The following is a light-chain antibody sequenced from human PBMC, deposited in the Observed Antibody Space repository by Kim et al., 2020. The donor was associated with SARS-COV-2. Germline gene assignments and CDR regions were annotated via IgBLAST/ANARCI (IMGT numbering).Light chain of an antibody. CDR2: RDD. V-gene: IGLV3-9*01. J-gene: IGLJ3*02. CDR1: NIGSKN. Sequence: SYELTQPLSVSVALGQTARITCGGNNIGSKNVHWYQQKTGQAPVLVIYRDDKRPSGIPERLSGSNSGNTANLTISRAQDGDEADYYCQVWDSSTGVFGGGTKVTVL. CDR3: QVWDSSTGV.